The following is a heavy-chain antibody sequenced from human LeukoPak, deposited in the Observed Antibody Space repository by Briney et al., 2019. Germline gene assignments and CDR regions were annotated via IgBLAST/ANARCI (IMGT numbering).Heavy chain of an antibody. J-gene: IGHJ6*02. D-gene: IGHD6-19*01. CDR3: ARDRVAGSFSYYGMDV. CDR1: GYTFTNYG. CDR2: ISAYNGNT. Sequence: ASVKVSCKASGYTFTNYGISWVRQAPGQGLEWMGWISAYNGNTNYAQKLQGRVTMTTGTSTSTAYMELRSLRSDDTAVYYCARDRVAGSFSYYGMDVWGQGTTVTVSS. V-gene: IGHV1-18*01.